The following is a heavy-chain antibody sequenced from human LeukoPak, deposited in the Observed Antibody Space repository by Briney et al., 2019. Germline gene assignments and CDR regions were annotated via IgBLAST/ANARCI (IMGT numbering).Heavy chain of an antibody. CDR3: ARSPRRGEFDY. CDR1: EFTFSNYW. CDR2: IKQEGSET. V-gene: IGHV3-7*01. D-gene: IGHD3-16*01. Sequence: TGGSLRLSCTASEFTFSNYWMSWVRQAPGKGLEWVANIKQEGSETYSVDSVKGRFTISRDNAKNSLYLQMNSLRAEDTALYYCARSPRRGEFDYWGQGTLVTVSS. J-gene: IGHJ4*02.